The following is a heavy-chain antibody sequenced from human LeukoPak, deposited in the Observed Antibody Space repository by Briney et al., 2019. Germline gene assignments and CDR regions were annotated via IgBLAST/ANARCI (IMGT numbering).Heavy chain of an antibody. V-gene: IGHV4-59*01. Sequence: SETLSLTCTVSGGSISSYYWSWIRQPPGKGLERLGYISYSGSTYYNPSLKSRVTISVDTSKNQFSLRLSSVTAADTAVYYCAREAFDWLEWGQGTLVTVSS. CDR1: GGSISSYY. CDR2: ISYSGST. CDR3: AREAFDWLE. D-gene: IGHD3-9*01. J-gene: IGHJ4*02.